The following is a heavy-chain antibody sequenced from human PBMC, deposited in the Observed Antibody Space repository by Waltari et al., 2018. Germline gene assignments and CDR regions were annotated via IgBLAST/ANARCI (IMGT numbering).Heavy chain of an antibody. Sequence: QVQLVESGGGVVQPGRSLRPPCAASGFDFGRYGMHWVRQAPGKGLEWVSIIYYDGNKRYYADSVKGRFTVSRDNSKNTMYLQMNSLRPEDTALYYCARPDNERAFDIWGQGTMVTVSS. J-gene: IGHJ3*02. CDR2: IYYDGNKR. V-gene: IGHV3-30*03. CDR1: GFDFGRYG. CDR3: ARPDNERAFDI. D-gene: IGHD1-1*01.